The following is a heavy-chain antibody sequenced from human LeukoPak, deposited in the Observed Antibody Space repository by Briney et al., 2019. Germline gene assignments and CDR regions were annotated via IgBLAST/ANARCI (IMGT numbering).Heavy chain of an antibody. J-gene: IGHJ2*01. Sequence: SETLSLTCTVSGVSISSYYWSWIRQPPGKGLEWIGYIYYSGSTNYNPSLKSRVTISVDTSKNQFSLKLSSVTAADTAVYYCARDPGSPRGYFDLWGRGTLVTVSS. D-gene: IGHD2-15*01. V-gene: IGHV4-59*01. CDR3: ARDPGSPRGYFDL. CDR2: IYYSGST. CDR1: GVSISSYY.